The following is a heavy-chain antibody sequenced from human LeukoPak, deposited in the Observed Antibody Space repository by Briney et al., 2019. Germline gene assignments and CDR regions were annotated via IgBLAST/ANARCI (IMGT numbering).Heavy chain of an antibody. CDR2: INHSGST. V-gene: IGHV4-34*01. J-gene: IGHJ4*02. CDR3: ARGRQTYYYDSSGNGPFDY. CDR1: GGSFSGDY. D-gene: IGHD3-22*01. Sequence: SETLSLTCAVYGGSFSGDYWSWIRQPPGKGLEWIGEINHSGSTNYNPSLKSRVTISVDTSKNQFSLKLSSVTAADTAVYYCARGRQTYYYDSSGNGPFDYWGQGTLVTVSS.